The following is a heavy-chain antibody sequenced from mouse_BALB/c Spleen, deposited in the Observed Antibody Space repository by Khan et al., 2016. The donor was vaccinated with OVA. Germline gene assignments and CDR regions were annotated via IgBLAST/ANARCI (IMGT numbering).Heavy chain of an antibody. CDR2: IYPGTDNT. CDR3: AREEALYYFDY. D-gene: IGHD3-2*02. Sequence: QVRLQQSGAELVRPGTSVKLSCKTSGYIFTSYWIHWVKQRSGQGLEWIARIYPGTDNTYYSEKLKDKATLTADKSSSTAYLQLSSLKSEDSAVFFCAREEALYYFDYWGQGTTLTVSS. V-gene: IGHV1-76*01. J-gene: IGHJ2*01. CDR1: GYIFTSYW.